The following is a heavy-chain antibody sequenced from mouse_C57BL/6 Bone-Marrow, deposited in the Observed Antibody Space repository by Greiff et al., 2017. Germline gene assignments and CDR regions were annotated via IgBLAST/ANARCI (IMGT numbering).Heavy chain of an antibody. D-gene: IGHD3-2*02. CDR3: ARARRLRLEGAMDY. J-gene: IGHJ4*01. Sequence: QVQLQQPGAELVKPGASVKMSCKASGYTFTSYWITWVKQRPGQGLEWIGDIYPGSGSTNYNEKFKGKATLTVDTSSSTAYMQLSSLTSEDSAVYYCARARRLRLEGAMDYWGQGTSVTDSS. CDR1: GYTFTSYW. CDR2: IYPGSGST. V-gene: IGHV1-55*01.